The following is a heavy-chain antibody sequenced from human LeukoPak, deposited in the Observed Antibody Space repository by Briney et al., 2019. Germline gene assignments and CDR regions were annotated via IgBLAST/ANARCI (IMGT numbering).Heavy chain of an antibody. J-gene: IGHJ4*02. V-gene: IGHV3-7*05. CDR1: GITFSGNW. CDR2: IKPDGSEK. Sequence: GGSLRLSCADSGITFSGNWMSWVRQAPGKGLEWVAHIKPDGSEKYYVDSVRGRFTISRDNAENSLYLEMNSLRAEDTAVYYCARDRDRSFDYWGQGTLVTVSP. D-gene: IGHD1-14*01. CDR3: ARDRDRSFDY.